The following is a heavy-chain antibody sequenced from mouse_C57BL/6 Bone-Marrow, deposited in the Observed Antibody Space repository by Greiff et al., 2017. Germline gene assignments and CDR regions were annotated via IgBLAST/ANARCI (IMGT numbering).Heavy chain of an antibody. V-gene: IGHV5-2*01. CDR1: EYEFPSHD. D-gene: IGHD1-1*01. Sequence: DVMLVESGGGLVQPGESLKLSCESNEYEFPSHDMSWVSQTPEKRLELVAAFNSDGGSTYYPDTMERRFIISRDNTKKTLYLQMSSLGSEDTALYYCASHSNYALDYWGQGTSVTVSS. CDR2: FNSDGGST. J-gene: IGHJ4*01. CDR3: ASHSNYALDY.